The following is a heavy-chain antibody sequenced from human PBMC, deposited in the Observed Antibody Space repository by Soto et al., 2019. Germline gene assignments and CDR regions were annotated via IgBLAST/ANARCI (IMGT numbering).Heavy chain of an antibody. CDR3: AKEPVGPDWYFDL. CDR2: ISGSGIST. CDR1: GFTFRSYA. Sequence: DVQLLESGGGLVQPGGSLRLSCAASGFTFRSYAMSWVRQAPGKGLEWVSGISGSGISTHYADSGKGRFTVSRDNSKNTLYLQMSSLGAEDAAVYNCAKEPVGPDWYFDLWGRGTLVTVSS. J-gene: IGHJ2*01. V-gene: IGHV3-23*01.